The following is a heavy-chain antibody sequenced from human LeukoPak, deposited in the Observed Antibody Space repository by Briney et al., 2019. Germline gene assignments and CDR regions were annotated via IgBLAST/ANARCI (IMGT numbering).Heavy chain of an antibody. J-gene: IGHJ3*02. D-gene: IGHD3-10*01. CDR3: ARDYYGSGSI. CDR2: IYYSGST. V-gene: IGHV4-59*01. Sequence: PSETLSLTCTVSGGSISSYYWSWIRQPPGKGLEWIEYIYYSGSTNYNPSLKSRVTISVDTSKNQFSLKLSSVTAADTAVYYCARDYYGSGSIWGQGTMVTVSS. CDR1: GGSISSYY.